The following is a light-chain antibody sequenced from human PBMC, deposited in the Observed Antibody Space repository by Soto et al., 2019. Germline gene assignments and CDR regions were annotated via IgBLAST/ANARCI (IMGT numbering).Light chain of an antibody. CDR3: CSYAGGNTLI. CDR2: EVN. J-gene: IGLJ2*01. V-gene: IGLV2-23*02. CDR1: NGDVGSYDL. Sequence: QSALTQPASVSGSPGQSITISCTGTNGDVGSYDLVSWYQQYPGKAPKLIIYEVNKRPSGVSNRFSGAKSGNTASLTISGLQTEDEADYDCCSYAGGNTLIFGGGTKVPS.